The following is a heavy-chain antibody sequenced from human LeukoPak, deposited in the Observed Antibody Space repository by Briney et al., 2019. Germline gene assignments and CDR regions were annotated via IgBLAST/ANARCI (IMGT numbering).Heavy chain of an antibody. CDR1: GYTFTSYA. J-gene: IGHJ4*02. CDR3: ARVDGIGYYDSSGYGL. CDR2: INTNTGDP. D-gene: IGHD3-22*01. Sequence: ASVKVSCKASGYTFTSYAMNWVRQAPGQGLEWMGWINTNTGDPTYAQGFTGRFVFSLDTSVSTAYLQISSLKAEDTAVYYCARVDGIGYYDSSGYGLWGQGTLVTVSS. V-gene: IGHV7-4-1*02.